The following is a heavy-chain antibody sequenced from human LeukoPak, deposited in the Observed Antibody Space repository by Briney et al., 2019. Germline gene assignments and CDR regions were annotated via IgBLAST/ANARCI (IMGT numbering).Heavy chain of an antibody. CDR2: IIPIFSTT. CDR1: GGTFSSYS. Sequence: SVKVSCKASGGTFSSYSIIWVRQAPGQGLEWMGGIIPIFSTTNYAQKFQGRVTLTADESTSTAYMELSSLRSEDTAVYYCARKGSGSHYYFDYWGQGTLVTVSS. CDR3: ARKGSGSHYYFDY. V-gene: IGHV1-69*13. J-gene: IGHJ4*02. D-gene: IGHD3-10*01.